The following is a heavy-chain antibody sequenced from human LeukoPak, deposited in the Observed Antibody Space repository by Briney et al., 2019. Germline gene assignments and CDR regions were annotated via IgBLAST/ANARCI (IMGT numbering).Heavy chain of an antibody. D-gene: IGHD6-19*01. J-gene: IGHJ4*02. CDR2: ISGSGGST. Sequence: GGSLRLSCAASGFTFSSYAMSWVRQAPGKGLEWVSAISGSGGSTYYADSVKGRFTISRDNAKNSLYLQMNSLRAEDTAMYYCARAGYSSGWYYFDYWGQGTLVTVSS. CDR1: GFTFSSYA. V-gene: IGHV3-23*01. CDR3: ARAGYSSGWYYFDY.